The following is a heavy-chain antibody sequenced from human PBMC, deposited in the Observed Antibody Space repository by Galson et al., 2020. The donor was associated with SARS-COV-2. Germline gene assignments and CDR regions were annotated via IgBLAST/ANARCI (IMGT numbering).Heavy chain of an antibody. CDR2: NYYRGGT. J-gene: IGHJ4*02. Sequence: ASETLSLTCPVSGGSISDYFWSWIRQSPGKGLEWIGENYYRGGTNYNPSLKSRVTISVDTSTKQSSLKLGSVTAADTSVYYCARDPAGAVDFDYWGQGTLVTVSS. CDR3: ARDPAGAVDFDY. V-gene: IGHV4-59*08. D-gene: IGHD1-26*01. CDR1: GGSISDYF.